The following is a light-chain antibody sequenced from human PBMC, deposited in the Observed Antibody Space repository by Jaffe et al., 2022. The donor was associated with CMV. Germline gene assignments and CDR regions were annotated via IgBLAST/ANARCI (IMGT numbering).Light chain of an antibody. CDR1: QGISSY. V-gene: IGKV1-9*01. Sequence: IQLTQSPSSLSASVGDRVTITCRASQGISSYLAWYQQKPGEAPKLLIYAASTLQSGVPSRISGSGSVTDFTLTISSLQPEDFATYYCQQLSTYPFTFGPGTKVDIK. J-gene: IGKJ3*01. CDR3: QQLSTYPFT. CDR2: AAS.